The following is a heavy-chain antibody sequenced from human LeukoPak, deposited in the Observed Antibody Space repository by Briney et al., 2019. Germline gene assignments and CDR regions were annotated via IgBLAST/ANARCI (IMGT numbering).Heavy chain of an antibody. Sequence: WGSLRLSCAASGFTFSNAWMSWVRQAPGKGLEWVGRIKSKTDGGTTDYAAPVKGRFTISRDDSKNTLYLQMNSLKTEDTAVYYCTTATVRGVKGIYWGQGTLVTVSS. J-gene: IGHJ4*02. CDR1: GFTFSNAW. CDR2: IKSKTDGGTT. V-gene: IGHV3-15*01. D-gene: IGHD3-10*01. CDR3: TTATVRGVKGIY.